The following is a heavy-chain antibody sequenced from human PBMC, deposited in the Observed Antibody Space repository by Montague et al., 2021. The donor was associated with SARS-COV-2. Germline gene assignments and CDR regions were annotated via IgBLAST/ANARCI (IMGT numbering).Heavy chain of an antibody. Sequence: SETLSLTCTVSGVSVTDYYWSWIRLPPGKGLEWVGDVFYNKGTNFNPSLKSRVAISVDTSKNQFSLRLTSVTAADTAVYYCVRHPHYDGLNGRPDFWGQGTLVTVSS. V-gene: IGHV4-59*08. J-gene: IGHJ4*02. CDR1: GVSVTDYY. D-gene: IGHD3-9*01. CDR3: VRHPHYDGLNGRPDF. CDR2: VFYNKGT.